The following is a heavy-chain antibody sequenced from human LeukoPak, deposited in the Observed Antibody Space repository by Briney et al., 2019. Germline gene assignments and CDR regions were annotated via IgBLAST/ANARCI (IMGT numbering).Heavy chain of an antibody. CDR3: AKDVADSSGYGLDY. J-gene: IGHJ4*02. V-gene: IGHV3-9*01. CDR1: GFTFDDYA. Sequence: PGRSLRLSCAASGFTFDDYAMHWVRQAPGKGLEWVSGISWNSGSIGYAASVKGRFTISRDNAKNSLYLQMNSLRAEDTASYYCAKDVADSSGYGLDYWGQGTLVTVSS. D-gene: IGHD3-22*01. CDR2: ISWNSGSI.